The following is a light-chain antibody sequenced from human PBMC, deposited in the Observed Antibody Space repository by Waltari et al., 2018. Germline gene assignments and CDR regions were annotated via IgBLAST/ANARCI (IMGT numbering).Light chain of an antibody. CDR3: QQRALWPPA. V-gene: IGKV3-11*01. Sequence: IVLTYFPDTLSLSPGETATLSCRASQSVGGYLAWFQQKPGQAPRLLIYDASNRATGIPARFSGSGSGTDFTLTISSLEPEDFAVYYCQQRALWPPAFGQGTKVEVK. CDR1: QSVGGY. CDR2: DAS. J-gene: IGKJ1*01.